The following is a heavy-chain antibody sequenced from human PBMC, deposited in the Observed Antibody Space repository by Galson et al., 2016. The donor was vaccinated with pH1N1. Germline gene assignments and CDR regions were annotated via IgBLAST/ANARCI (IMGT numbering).Heavy chain of an antibody. CDR1: GFTFSSYW. CDR2: IKQDGSEK. CDR3: ARPSSSWVPVAGFFSY. D-gene: IGHD6-19*01. V-gene: IGHV3-7*03. J-gene: IGHJ4*02. Sequence: SLRLSCAASGFTFSSYWMSWVRQAPGKGLEWVANIKQDGSEKYYVDSVKGRFTISRDKSKNTLYLQMNRLTAEDTAVYYCARPSSSWVPVAGFFSYWGQGTLVTVSS.